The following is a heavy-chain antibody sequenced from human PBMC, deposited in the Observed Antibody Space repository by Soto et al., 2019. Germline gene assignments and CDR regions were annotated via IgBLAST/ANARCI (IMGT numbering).Heavy chain of an antibody. CDR2: ISYDGSNK. CDR3: AKDYYDTPSVDY. Sequence: GGSLRLSCAASGFTFSSYGMHWVRQAPGKGLEWVAVISYDGSNKYYADSVKGRFTISRDNSKNTLYLQMNSLRAEDTAVYYCAKDYYDTPSVDYWGQGTLVTVSS. J-gene: IGHJ4*02. CDR1: GFTFSSYG. V-gene: IGHV3-30*18. D-gene: IGHD3-22*01.